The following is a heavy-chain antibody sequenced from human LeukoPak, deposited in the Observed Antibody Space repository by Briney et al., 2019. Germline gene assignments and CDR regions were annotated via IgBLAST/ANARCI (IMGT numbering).Heavy chain of an antibody. J-gene: IGHJ6*03. D-gene: IGHD4-11*01. CDR2: IIPIFGTA. V-gene: IGHV1-69*05. CDR3: ARSTTVTPFYYYMDV. CDR1: GGTLSSYA. Sequence: ASVKVSCKASGGTLSSYAISWVRQAPGQGLEWMGGIIPIFGTANYAQKFQGRVTITTDESTSTAYMELSSLRSEDTAVYYCARSTTVTPFYYYMDVWGKGTTVTVSS.